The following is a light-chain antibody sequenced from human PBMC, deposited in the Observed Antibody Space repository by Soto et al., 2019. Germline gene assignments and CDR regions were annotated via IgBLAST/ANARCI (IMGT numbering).Light chain of an antibody. CDR1: SSDIGAYNY. CDR3: SSHGGANNFYL. J-gene: IGLJ1*01. CDR2: EVT. V-gene: IGLV2-8*01. Sequence: QSALTQPPSASGSPGQSVAISCTGTSSDIGAYNYVSWYQQHPGKVPKLIIYEVTNRPSGVPDRFSASKSGNTASLTVSGPQAEDEADYYCSSHGGANNFYLFGTGTKVTVL.